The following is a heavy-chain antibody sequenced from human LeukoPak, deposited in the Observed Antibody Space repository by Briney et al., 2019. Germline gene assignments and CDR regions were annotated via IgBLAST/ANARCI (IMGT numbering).Heavy chain of an antibody. Sequence: VASVKVSCKASGGTFSSFALSWVRQAPGQGLEWVGGIIPIFGTANYAQKFQGRVTIYADASTSTDYMELSSLRSEDTAVYYCERDVRVKQQLTIRGSDYFYYMDVWGNGTTVIVSS. CDR1: GGTFSSFA. V-gene: IGHV1-69*13. CDR2: IIPIFGTA. CDR3: ERDVRVKQQLTIRGSDYFYYMDV. J-gene: IGHJ6*03. D-gene: IGHD6-13*01.